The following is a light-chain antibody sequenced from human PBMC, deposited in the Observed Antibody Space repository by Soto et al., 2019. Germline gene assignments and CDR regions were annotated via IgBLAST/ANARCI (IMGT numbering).Light chain of an antibody. CDR2: EVY. CDR1: FNDVGGYNY. Sequence: QSALTHPPSASGSPGQSVTISCTGTFNDVGGYNYVSWYQQHPGKAPKVIIYEVYKRPSGVPDRFSGSKSGKTASLTVSGLQADDEADYYCSSYVGNNNLVFGGGTKLTVL. V-gene: IGLV2-8*01. CDR3: SSYVGNNNLV. J-gene: IGLJ3*02.